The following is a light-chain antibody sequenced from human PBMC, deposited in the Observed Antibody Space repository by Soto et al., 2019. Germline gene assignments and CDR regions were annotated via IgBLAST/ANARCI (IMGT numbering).Light chain of an antibody. CDR2: EVS. CDR1: SSDVGGYNY. CDR3: YSYAGSGTLV. V-gene: IGLV2-23*02. J-gene: IGLJ1*01. Sequence: QSVLTQPASVSGSPGQSITISCTGTSSDVGGYNYVSWYQQHPGKAPKLMIYEVSNRPSGVSNRFSGSKSGNTASLTISGLQAEDEADYYCYSYAGSGTLVFGTGTKVTVL.